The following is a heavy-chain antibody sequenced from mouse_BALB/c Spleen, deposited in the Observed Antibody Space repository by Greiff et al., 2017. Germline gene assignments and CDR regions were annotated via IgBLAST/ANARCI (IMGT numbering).Heavy chain of an antibody. CDR3: TRDDGYLDY. Sequence: EVKLQESGGGLVKPGGSLKLSCAASGFTFSSYTMSWVRQTPEKRLEWVATISSGGSYTYYPDSVKGRFTISRDNAKNTLYLQMSSLKSEDTAMYYCTRDDGYLDYWGQGTSVTVSS. CDR2: ISSGGSYT. D-gene: IGHD2-3*01. CDR1: GFTFSSYT. V-gene: IGHV5-6-4*01. J-gene: IGHJ4*01.